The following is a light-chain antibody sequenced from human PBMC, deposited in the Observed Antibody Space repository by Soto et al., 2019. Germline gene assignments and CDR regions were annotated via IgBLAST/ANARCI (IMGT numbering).Light chain of an antibody. Sequence: EIVLTQSPATLSLSPGERATLSCRARQSVSSYLAWYQQKPGQAPRLLIYDASNRATGIPARFSGSGSGTDFTLTISSLEPEDFAIYYCQQRSNWPTTFGPGTKVDIQ. CDR1: QSVSSY. CDR2: DAS. CDR3: QQRSNWPTT. V-gene: IGKV3-11*01. J-gene: IGKJ3*01.